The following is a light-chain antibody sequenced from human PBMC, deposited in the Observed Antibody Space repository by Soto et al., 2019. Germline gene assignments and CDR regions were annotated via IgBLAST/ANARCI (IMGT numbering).Light chain of an antibody. CDR1: QSVSSNY. V-gene: IGKV3-20*01. Sequence: EIVLTQSPGTLSLSPGERATLSCRASQSVSSNYLAWYQQKPGQAPRLLFYLASSRATGIPDRFSGSGSGTDFTLTISRLEPEDFAVYYCQQYGSSPRTFGQGTKLEIK. CDR3: QQYGSSPRT. CDR2: LAS. J-gene: IGKJ2*01.